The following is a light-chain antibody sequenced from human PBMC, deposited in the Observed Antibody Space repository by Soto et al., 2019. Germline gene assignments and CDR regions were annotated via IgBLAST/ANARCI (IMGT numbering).Light chain of an antibody. Sequence: DIQMTQSPSTLSASVGDRVTITCRASQSISSWLAWYQQKPGKAPKLLINKASSLESGVPSRFSGSGSGTEFTLTISSLQPDDVATYYCQQYNSFSWTLGQGTKVDIK. V-gene: IGKV1-5*03. CDR1: QSISSW. CDR3: QQYNSFSWT. CDR2: KAS. J-gene: IGKJ1*01.